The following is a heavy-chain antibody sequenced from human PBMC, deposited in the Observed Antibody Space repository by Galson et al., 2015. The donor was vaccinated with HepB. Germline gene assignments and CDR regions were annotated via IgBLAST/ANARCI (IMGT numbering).Heavy chain of an antibody. D-gene: IGHD3-10*01. V-gene: IGHV3-33*08. J-gene: IGHJ4*02. Sequence: SLRLSCAASGFTFSSYGMHWVRQAPGKGLEWVAVIWYDGSNKYHADSVKGRFTISRDNSKNTLYLQMNSLRAEDTAVYYCARDRTPKGNYFDYWGQGTLVTVSS. CDR1: GFTFSSYG. CDR3: ARDRTPKGNYFDY. CDR2: IWYDGSNK.